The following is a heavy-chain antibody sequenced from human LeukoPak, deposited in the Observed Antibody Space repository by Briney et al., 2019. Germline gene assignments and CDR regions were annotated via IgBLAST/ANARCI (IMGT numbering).Heavy chain of an antibody. J-gene: IGHJ4*02. CDR3: AKVSCTGGTCSSFDY. CDR2: ISGSGVYK. V-gene: IGHV3-23*01. Sequence: GGSLRLSCAASGFTFSSFVMSWIRQAPGKGLEWVSSISGSGVYKYYTDSVKGRFTISRDNSKNTLYVQMNSLRAEDTAVYYCAKVSCTGGTCSSFDYWGQGTLATVSS. D-gene: IGHD2-8*02. CDR1: GFTFSSFV.